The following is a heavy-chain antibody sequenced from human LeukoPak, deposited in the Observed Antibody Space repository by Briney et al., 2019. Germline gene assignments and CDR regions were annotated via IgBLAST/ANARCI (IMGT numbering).Heavy chain of an antibody. J-gene: IGHJ4*02. CDR1: GGSISSYY. Sequence: SETLSLTCTVSGGSISSYYWSWIRQPPGKGLEWIGYIYYSGSTNYNPSLKSRVTISVDTSKNQFSLKLSSVTDADTAVYYCARVLTRFGGYFDYWGQGTLVTVSS. CDR3: ARVLTRFGGYFDY. D-gene: IGHD3-16*01. CDR2: IYYSGST. V-gene: IGHV4-59*08.